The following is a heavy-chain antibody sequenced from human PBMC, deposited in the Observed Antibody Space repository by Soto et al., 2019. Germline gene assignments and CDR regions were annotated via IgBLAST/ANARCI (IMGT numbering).Heavy chain of an antibody. V-gene: IGHV1-18*04. Sequence: QVQLVQSGAEVKKPGASVKVSCKASGYTFTSYGISWVRQAPGQGLEWMGWISAYNGNTNYAQKRQGRVTMTTDTSTSTAYMELRSLRSDDTAVYYCERESVVVPARNYSANWFDPWGQGTLVTVSS. J-gene: IGHJ5*02. D-gene: IGHD2-2*01. CDR2: ISAYNGNT. CDR1: GYTFTSYG. CDR3: ERESVVVPARNYSANWFDP.